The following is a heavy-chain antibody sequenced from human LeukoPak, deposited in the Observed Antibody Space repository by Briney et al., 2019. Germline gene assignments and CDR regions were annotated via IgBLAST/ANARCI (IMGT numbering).Heavy chain of an antibody. CDR1: GGSFSGYY. J-gene: IGHJ6*04. V-gene: IGHV4-34*01. Sequence: SETLSLTCAVYGGSFSGYYWSWIRQPPGKGLEWLGEVNHSGSTNYNPSLKSRVTISVDTSKNQFSLKLSSVTAADTAVYYCARLQGKGSGSRQLVYYGMDVWGKGTTVTVSS. D-gene: IGHD3-10*01. CDR3: ARLQGKGSGSRQLVYYGMDV. CDR2: VNHSGST.